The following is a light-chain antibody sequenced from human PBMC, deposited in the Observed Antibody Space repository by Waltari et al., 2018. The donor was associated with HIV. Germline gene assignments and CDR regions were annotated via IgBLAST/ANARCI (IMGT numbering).Light chain of an antibody. J-gene: IGKJ1*01. CDR2: KAS. V-gene: IGKV1-5*03. CDR3: QQYNSYSRT. CDR1: QSIRSW. Sequence: DIQITQSPSTLSASVGDRLTITCRASQSIRSWLAWYQQKPGKAPKLLIYKASSLESGVPSRFSGSGSGTEFTLTISSLQPDDFATYYCQQYNSYSRTFGQGTKVEIK.